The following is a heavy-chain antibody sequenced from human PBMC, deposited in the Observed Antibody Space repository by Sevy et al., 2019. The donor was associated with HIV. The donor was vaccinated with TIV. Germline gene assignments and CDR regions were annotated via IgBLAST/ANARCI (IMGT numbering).Heavy chain of an antibody. CDR3: ARQRNYCSSTSCYKYYFDY. Sequence: SETLSLTCTVSGGSISSYYWSWIRQPAGKGLEWIGRIYTSGSTNYNPSLKSRVTMSVDTSKNQFYLKLSSVTAADTAVYYCARQRNYCSSTSCYKYYFDYWGQGTLVTVSS. V-gene: IGHV4-4*07. D-gene: IGHD2-2*01. J-gene: IGHJ4*02. CDR1: GGSISSYY. CDR2: IYTSGST.